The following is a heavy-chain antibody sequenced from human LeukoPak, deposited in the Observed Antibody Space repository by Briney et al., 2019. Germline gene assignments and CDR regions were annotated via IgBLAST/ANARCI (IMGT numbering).Heavy chain of an antibody. CDR3: ARGGAGAYYYYMDV. J-gene: IGHJ6*03. CDR2: IYYSGST. V-gene: IGHV4-61*08. CDR1: GGSISSGGYY. Sequence: SETLSLTCTVSGGSISSGGYYWSWIRQPPGKGLEWIGYIYYSGSTNYNPSLKSRVTISVDTSKNQFSLKLSSVTAADTAVYYCARGGAGAYYYYMDVWGKGTTVTVSS. D-gene: IGHD6-19*01.